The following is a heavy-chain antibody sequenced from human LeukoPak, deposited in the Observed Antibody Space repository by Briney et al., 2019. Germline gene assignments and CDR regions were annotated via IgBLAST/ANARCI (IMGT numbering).Heavy chain of an antibody. Sequence: GPLRLSCAASGFTFSSYAMSWVRQAPGKGLEWVSAISGSGGSTYYADSVKGRFTISRDNSKNTLYLQMNSLRAEDTAVYYCAKDRAYYSDSSGYYLVRAYDYWGQGTLVTVSS. J-gene: IGHJ4*02. CDR2: ISGSGGST. V-gene: IGHV3-23*01. CDR3: AKDRAYYSDSSGYYLVRAYDY. D-gene: IGHD3-22*01. CDR1: GFTFSSYA.